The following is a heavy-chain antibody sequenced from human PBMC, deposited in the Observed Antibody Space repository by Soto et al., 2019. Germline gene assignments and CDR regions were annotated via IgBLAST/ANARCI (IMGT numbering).Heavy chain of an antibody. V-gene: IGHV4-61*01. CDR1: GASVSSGSYY. D-gene: IGHD1-26*01. CDR3: ARERVVPRGTYRSYFDY. Sequence: QVRLQESGPRLVRPSEALSLTCNVSGASVSSGSYYWSWIRQPPGKGLEWIGYVYSSGSTHYNPSLKSRVTGPVDTPKNQLSLDLRSLTTTDTAVYFCARERVVPRGTYRSYFDYWGPGVLVTVSS. CDR2: VYSSGST. J-gene: IGHJ4*02.